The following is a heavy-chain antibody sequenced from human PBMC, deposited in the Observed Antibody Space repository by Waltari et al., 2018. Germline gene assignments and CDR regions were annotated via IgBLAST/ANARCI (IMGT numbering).Heavy chain of an antibody. Sequence: EVQLVESGGGLVQPGGSLRLSCAPPGFTFRSHWMYWVRQTPGKGLVWVSGINSDGSSTSYADSVKGRVTISRDNAKNTLYLQMNSLRAEDTAVYYCVRDSSGTYWGQGTQVTVSS. J-gene: IGHJ4*02. CDR2: INSDGSST. V-gene: IGHV3-74*01. D-gene: IGHD3-22*01. CDR1: GFTFRSHW. CDR3: VRDSSGTY.